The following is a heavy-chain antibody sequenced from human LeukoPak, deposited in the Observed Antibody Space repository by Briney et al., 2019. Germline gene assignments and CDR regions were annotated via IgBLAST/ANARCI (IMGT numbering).Heavy chain of an antibody. D-gene: IGHD6-13*01. CDR2: ISGGGGLT. V-gene: IGHV3-23*01. J-gene: IGHJ4*02. CDR1: GFTFSNYA. CDR3: AKDATSSWSAPFDY. Sequence: GSLRLSCVASGFTFSNYAMTWVRQAPGKGLEWVSSISGGGGLTYYADSVKGRFTISRENSKNTLYLQVNSLRAEDTAKYYCAKDATSSWSAPFDYWGQGTLVTVSS.